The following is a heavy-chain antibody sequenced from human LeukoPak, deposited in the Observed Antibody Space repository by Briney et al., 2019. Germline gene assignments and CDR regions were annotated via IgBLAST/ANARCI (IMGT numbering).Heavy chain of an antibody. CDR3: AKVVRGGSNWFDP. V-gene: IGHV3-23*01. CDR2: ISGSGGST. Sequence: PGRSLTLSCADSGLTFRRYAMSWVRKAPGKGLDWPSGISGSGGSTYYADSVKGRFTISRDNSKNTLYLQMNSLRAEDTAVYYCAKVVRGGSNWFDPWGQGTLVTVSS. J-gene: IGHJ5*02. D-gene: IGHD3-10*01. CDR1: GLTFRRYA.